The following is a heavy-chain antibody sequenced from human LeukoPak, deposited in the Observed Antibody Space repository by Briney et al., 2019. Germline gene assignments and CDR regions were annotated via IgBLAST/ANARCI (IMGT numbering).Heavy chain of an antibody. Sequence: GGSLRLSCAASGFTFSSYEMNWVRQAPGKGLEWVSYISSSGSTIYYAGSVKGRFTISRDNAKNSLYLQMNSLRAEDTAVYYCARVGYSYGLVYFDYWGQGTLVTVSS. CDR1: GFTFSSYE. CDR3: ARVGYSYGLVYFDY. CDR2: ISSSGSTI. V-gene: IGHV3-48*03. D-gene: IGHD5-18*01. J-gene: IGHJ4*02.